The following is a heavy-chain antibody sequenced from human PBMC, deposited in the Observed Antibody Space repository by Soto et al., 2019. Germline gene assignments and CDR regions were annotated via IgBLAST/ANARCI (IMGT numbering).Heavy chain of an antibody. Sequence: ASVKVSCKASGYTFTGYYMHWVRQAPGQGLEWMGWINPNSGGTNYAQKFQGWVTMTGDTSISTAYMELSRLRSDDTAVYYCARGKYQLPGHYYYGMDVWGQGTTVTSP. D-gene: IGHD2-2*01. V-gene: IGHV1-2*04. CDR3: ARGKYQLPGHYYYGMDV. J-gene: IGHJ6*02. CDR1: GYTFTGYY. CDR2: INPNSGGT.